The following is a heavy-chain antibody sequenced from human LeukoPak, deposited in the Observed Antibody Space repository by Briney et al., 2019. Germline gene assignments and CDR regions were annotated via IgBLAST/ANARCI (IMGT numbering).Heavy chain of an antibody. CDR1: GFSFSSNA. CDR3: VTDITMVRGGS. CDR2: ISYDGRKK. Sequence: GGSLRLSCAASGFSFSSNAMHWVRQAPGKGLEWVADISYDGRKKNHADSVKGRFTISRDNSKNTLYLQMNSLGPEDTAVYYCVTDITMVRGGSWGQGTLVTVSS. J-gene: IGHJ5*02. V-gene: IGHV3-30*04. D-gene: IGHD3-10*01.